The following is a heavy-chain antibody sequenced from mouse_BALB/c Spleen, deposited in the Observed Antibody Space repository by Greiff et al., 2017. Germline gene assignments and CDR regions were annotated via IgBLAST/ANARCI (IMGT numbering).Heavy chain of an antibody. CDR2: IYPGDGDT. CDR3: ATLYDGYLAWFAY. Sequence: VQLQESGAELARPGASVKLSCKASGYTFTSYWMQWVKQRPGQGLEWIGAIYPGDGDTRYTQKFKGKATLTADKSSSTAYMQLSSLASEDSAVYYCATLYDGYLAWFAYWGQGTLVTVSA. J-gene: IGHJ3*01. V-gene: IGHV1-87*01. CDR1: GYTFTSYW. D-gene: IGHD2-3*01.